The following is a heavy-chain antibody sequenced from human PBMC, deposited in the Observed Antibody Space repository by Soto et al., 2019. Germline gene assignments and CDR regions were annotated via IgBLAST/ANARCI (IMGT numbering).Heavy chain of an antibody. J-gene: IGHJ6*02. CDR1: GFTFTSSA. CDR3: AAEGLGISGCSSTSCYYYYGMDV. Sequence: ASVKVSCKASGFTFTSSAVQWVRQARGQRLEWIGWIVVGSGNTNYAQKFQERVTITRDMSTSTAYMELSSLRSEDTAVYYCAAEGLGISGCSSTSCYYYYGMDVWGXGTTVNVSS. V-gene: IGHV1-58*01. D-gene: IGHD2-2*01. CDR2: IVVGSGNT.